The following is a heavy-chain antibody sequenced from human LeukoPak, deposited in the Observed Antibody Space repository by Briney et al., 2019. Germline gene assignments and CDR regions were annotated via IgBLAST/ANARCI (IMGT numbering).Heavy chain of an antibody. V-gene: IGHV3-7*01. CDR3: ARDYDYSLDY. Sequence: PGGSLRLSCAASGLTLGNYWMSWVRQAPGKGLEWVANINLDGGDKSYVGSVKGRFTISRDNAKNSPYLQMNSLGAEDTAVYYCARDYDYSLDYWGQGTLVTVSS. CDR1: GLTLGNYW. D-gene: IGHD4/OR15-4a*01. CDR2: INLDGGDK. J-gene: IGHJ4*02.